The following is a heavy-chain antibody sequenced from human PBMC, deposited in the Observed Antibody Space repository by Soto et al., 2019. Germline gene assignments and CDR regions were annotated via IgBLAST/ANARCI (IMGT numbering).Heavy chain of an antibody. D-gene: IGHD6-13*01. CDR2: TYYRSKWYN. CDR3: ARDHSLARGAGGYSSSWYVGWFDP. J-gene: IGHJ5*02. Sequence: SQTLSLTCAISGDSVSSNSAAWNWIRQSPSRGLEWLGRTYYRSKWYNDYAVSVKSRITINPDTSKNQFSLQLNSVTPEDTAVYYCARDHSLARGAGGYSSSWYVGWFDPWGQGTLVTVSS. CDR1: GDSVSSNSAA. V-gene: IGHV6-1*01.